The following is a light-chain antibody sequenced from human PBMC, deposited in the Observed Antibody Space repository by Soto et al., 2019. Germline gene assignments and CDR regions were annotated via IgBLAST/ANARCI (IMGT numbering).Light chain of an antibody. CDR2: GAS. CDR1: QIIISF. J-gene: IGKJ2*01. CDR3: QQSYSTPVT. Sequence: DIQMTQSPSSLSASVGDRVTITCRASQIIISFLNWYQQKPGKAPKLLIYGASNLQIGVPSRFGGSGSGTDFTLTISSLQPEDFATYYCQQSYSTPVTFGQGTKLENK. V-gene: IGKV1-39*01.